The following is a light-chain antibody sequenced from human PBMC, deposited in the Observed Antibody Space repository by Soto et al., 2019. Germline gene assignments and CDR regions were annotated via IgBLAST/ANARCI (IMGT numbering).Light chain of an antibody. Sequence: DIQMTQSPSTLSASVGDRVAITCRASQSISQRVAWYQQKPGRAPELLIYDASNLKSGVPSRFSGSGSGTEFSLTISSLQPDDSAMYYCQQYNGYSWTFGRGTKVEIK. CDR3: QQYNGYSWT. V-gene: IGKV1-5*01. CDR2: DAS. J-gene: IGKJ1*01. CDR1: QSISQR.